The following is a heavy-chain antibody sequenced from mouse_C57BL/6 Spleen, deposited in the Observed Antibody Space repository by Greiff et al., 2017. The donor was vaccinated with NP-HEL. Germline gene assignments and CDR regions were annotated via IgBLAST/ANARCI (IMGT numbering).Heavy chain of an antibody. CDR3: TTWGCDY. Sequence: VQLQQSGAELVRPGASVKLSCTASGFNIKDDYMHWVKQRPEQGLEWIGWIDPENGDTEYASKFQGKATITADTSSNTAYLQLSSLTSEDTAVYYCTTWGCDYRGKGTTLTGSS. J-gene: IGHJ2*01. CDR2: IDPENGDT. CDR1: GFNIKDDY. D-gene: IGHD3-3*01. V-gene: IGHV14-4*01.